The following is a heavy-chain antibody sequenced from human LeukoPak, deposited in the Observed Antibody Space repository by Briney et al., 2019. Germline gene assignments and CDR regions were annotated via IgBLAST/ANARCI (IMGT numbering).Heavy chain of an antibody. V-gene: IGHV1-69*13. D-gene: IGHD3-3*01. CDR2: IIPIFGTA. CDR3: ARGAFGVFPPATYYYYMDV. CDR1: GGTFGRYV. J-gene: IGHJ6*03. Sequence: SVKVSCKASGGTFGRYVISWVRQAPGQGLEWMGGIIPIFGTANYAQKFQGRVTITADESTTTAYMELSSLRSEDTAVYYCARGAFGVFPPATYYYYMDVWGKGTTVTVSS.